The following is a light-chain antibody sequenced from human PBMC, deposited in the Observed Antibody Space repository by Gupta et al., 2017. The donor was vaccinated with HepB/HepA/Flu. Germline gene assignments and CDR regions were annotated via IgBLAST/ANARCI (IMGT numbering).Light chain of an antibody. J-gene: IGKJ1*01. V-gene: IGKV3-15*01. CDR3: QQVNGWPPWT. Sequence: EIVMTQSPVTLSVSPGERATLSCRASQNVNSNLAWYQQKPGQAPRLLIYGASTLDTGIPGRFSGDGSGTQFTLTISSVQSEDFAVYFCQQVNGWPPWTFGQGTKMEIK. CDR1: QNVNSN. CDR2: GAS.